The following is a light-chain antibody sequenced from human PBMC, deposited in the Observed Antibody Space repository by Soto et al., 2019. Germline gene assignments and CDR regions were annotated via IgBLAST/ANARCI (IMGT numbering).Light chain of an antibody. V-gene: IGKV1-39*01. CDR2: GAS. Sequence: DIQMTQSPSSLSASVGDRVTITCRASQSISSALNWYQQKPGKAPKVLIYGASSLHSGVPSRVSGSGFGPDFTLNISTLQTQDFASYYCQQSHSIPLTFGVETNVEIK. CDR1: QSISSA. CDR3: QQSHSIPLT. J-gene: IGKJ4*01.